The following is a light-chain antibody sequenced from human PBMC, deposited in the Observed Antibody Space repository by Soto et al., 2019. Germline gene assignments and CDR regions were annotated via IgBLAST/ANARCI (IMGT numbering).Light chain of an antibody. CDR1: QSVSSNY. CDR2: GVS. CDR3: QQYRSSPPVYT. Sequence: EIVLTQSPGTLSLSPGERATPSCRTSQSVSSNYLAWYQQKPGQAPRLLIYGVSSRATGIPDRFSGSGSGTDFTLTISRLEPEDFAVYYCQQYRSSPPVYTFGQGTKLVIK. V-gene: IGKV3-20*01. J-gene: IGKJ2*01.